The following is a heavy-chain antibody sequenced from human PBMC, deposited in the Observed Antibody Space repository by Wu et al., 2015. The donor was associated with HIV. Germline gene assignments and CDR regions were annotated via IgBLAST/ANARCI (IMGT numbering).Heavy chain of an antibody. D-gene: IGHD6-19*01. J-gene: IGHJ6*02. CDR3: ARDKLLYSSAVHGMDV. V-gene: IGHV1-18*01. CDR1: GYKFTEYG. CDR2: ISAYNGNT. Sequence: QVQLIQRGVEMKNLGASVKLSCQASGYKFTEYGISWVRQAPGQGLEWMGWISAYNGNTNYAQKLQGRVTMTTDTSTSTAYMELRSLRSDDTAVYYCARDKLLYSSAVHGMDVWDQGP.